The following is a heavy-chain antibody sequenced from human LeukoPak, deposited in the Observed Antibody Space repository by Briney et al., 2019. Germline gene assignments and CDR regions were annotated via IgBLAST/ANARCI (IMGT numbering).Heavy chain of an antibody. CDR3: SSESRY. V-gene: IGHV3-48*02. CDR1: GFTFSDYS. J-gene: IGHJ4*02. CDR2: ITGSSDTI. D-gene: IGHD3-22*01. Sequence: GGSLRLSCAASGFTFSDYSMNWVRQAPGKGLEWASWITGSSDTIFYADSVKGRFTISRDNAKNSLYLQMSSLRDEDTAMYYCSSESRYWGPGTLVIVSS.